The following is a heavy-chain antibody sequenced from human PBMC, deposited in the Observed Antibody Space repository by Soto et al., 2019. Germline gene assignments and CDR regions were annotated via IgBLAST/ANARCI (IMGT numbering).Heavy chain of an antibody. V-gene: IGHV4-31*03. D-gene: IGHD5-18*01. CDR2: IYSSGST. Sequence: QVQLQESGPGLVKPSQTLSLTCTVSGGSIKSNDYYWNWIRQHPEKGLEWIGYIYSSGSTYYNPSLERRATLSVDTSRNHFRLRLTYLAAAGPAVYHCGSAMRFLHLKVPTTDTCHTWAQGTLVSVSS. CDR1: GGSIKSNDYY. J-gene: IGHJ5*02. CDR3: GSAMRFLHLKVPTTDTCHT.